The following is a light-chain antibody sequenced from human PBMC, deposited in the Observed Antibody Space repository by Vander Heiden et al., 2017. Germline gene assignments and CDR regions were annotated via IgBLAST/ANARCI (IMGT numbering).Light chain of an antibody. Sequence: EIVMTQSPAPLSVSPGERATLSGRASQSVSSNLAWYQQKPGQAPRLLIYGASTRATGIPARFSGSGAGTEFTLTISSLQSEDVAVYYCQQYNNWPSFGPGTKVDIK. J-gene: IGKJ3*01. V-gene: IGKV3-15*01. CDR1: QSVSSN. CDR3: QQYNNWPS. CDR2: GAS.